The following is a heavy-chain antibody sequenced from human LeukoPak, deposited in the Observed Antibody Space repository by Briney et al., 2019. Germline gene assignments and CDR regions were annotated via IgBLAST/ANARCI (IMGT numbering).Heavy chain of an antibody. D-gene: IGHD3-10*01. CDR2: IIPIFGTA. CDR3: ARGAIGSGNHRDYYYYSMDV. Sequence: GASVKVSCKASGGTFSSYAISWVRQAPGQGLEWMGGIIPIFGTANYAQKFQGRVTITADESTSTAYTELSSLRSEDTAVYYCARGAIGSGNHRDYYYYSMDVWGKGTTVTVSS. CDR1: GGTFSSYA. V-gene: IGHV1-69*13. J-gene: IGHJ6*04.